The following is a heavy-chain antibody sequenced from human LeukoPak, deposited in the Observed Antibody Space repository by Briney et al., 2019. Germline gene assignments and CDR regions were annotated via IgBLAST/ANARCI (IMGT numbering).Heavy chain of an antibody. CDR2: IYYSGST. CDR1: GGSISSSSYY. V-gene: IGHV4-39*07. D-gene: IGHD2-2*01. J-gene: IGHJ2*01. CDR3: ARVRVVPAAKAHWYFDL. Sequence: PSETLSLTCTVSGGSISSSSYYCGWIRQPPGKGLEWIGSIYYSGSTYYNPSLKSRVTISVDTSKNQFSLKLSSVTAADTAVYYCARVRVVPAAKAHWYFDLWGRGTLVTVSS.